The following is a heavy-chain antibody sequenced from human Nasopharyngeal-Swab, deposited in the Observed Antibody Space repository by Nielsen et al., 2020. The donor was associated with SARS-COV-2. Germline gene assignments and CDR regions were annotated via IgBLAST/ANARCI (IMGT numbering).Heavy chain of an antibody. CDR3: ASRKYYYDSSGYFNYYYYYGMDV. J-gene: IGHJ6*02. CDR2: INHSGST. CDR1: GGSFSGYY. D-gene: IGHD3-22*01. Sequence: TPSLTRAVYGGSFSGYYWSWIRQPPGKGLEWIGEINHSGSTNYNPSLKSRVTISVDTSKNQFSLKLSSVTAADTAVYYCASRKYYYDSSGYFNYYYYYGMDVWGQGTTVTVSS. V-gene: IGHV4-34*01.